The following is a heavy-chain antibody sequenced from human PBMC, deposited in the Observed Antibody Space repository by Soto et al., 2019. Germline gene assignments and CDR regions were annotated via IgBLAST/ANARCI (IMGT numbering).Heavy chain of an antibody. CDR3: ARQIYDSDTGPNFQYYFDS. V-gene: IGHV5-10-1*01. CDR1: GYSFAGYW. J-gene: IGHJ4*02. Sequence: ESLEISCKGSGYSFAGYWITCVRQKPGKGLEWMGRIDPSDSQTYYSPSFRGHVTISVTKSITTVFLQWSSLRASDTAMYYCARQIYDSDTGPNFQYYFDSWGQGTPVTVSS. D-gene: IGHD3-22*01. CDR2: IDPSDSQT.